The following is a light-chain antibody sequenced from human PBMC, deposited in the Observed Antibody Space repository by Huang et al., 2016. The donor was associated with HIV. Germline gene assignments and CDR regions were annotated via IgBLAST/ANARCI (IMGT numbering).Light chain of an antibody. CDR2: DAS. Sequence: DIQMTQSPSVMSASVGDRVTSSCRASQGISNSLVWFQQRPGRVPKRLIHDASSLESGVRTRFIGSGSGTEFTLTVNSLQPEDFATYCCLQHNGHPRTFGGGTRVEIK. J-gene: IGKJ4*01. V-gene: IGKV1-17*03. CDR3: LQHNGHPRT. CDR1: QGISNS.